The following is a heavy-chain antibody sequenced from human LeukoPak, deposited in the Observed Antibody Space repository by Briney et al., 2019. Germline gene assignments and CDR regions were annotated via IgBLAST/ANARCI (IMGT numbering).Heavy chain of an antibody. CDR1: GFTVSSNY. J-gene: IGHJ4*02. V-gene: IGHV3-11*04. CDR2: ISSSGSTI. D-gene: IGHD3-10*01. Sequence: GGSLRLSCAASGFTVSSNYMSWIRQAPGKGLEWVSYISSSGSTIYYADSVKGRFTISRDNAKNSLYLQMNSLRAEDTAVYYCARDHLRGGGDYWGQGTLVTVSS. CDR3: ARDHLRGGGDY.